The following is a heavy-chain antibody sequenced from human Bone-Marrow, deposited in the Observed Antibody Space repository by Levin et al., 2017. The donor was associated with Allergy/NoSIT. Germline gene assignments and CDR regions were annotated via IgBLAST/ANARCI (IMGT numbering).Heavy chain of an antibody. V-gene: IGHV3-48*02. D-gene: IGHD3-16*01. J-gene: IGHJ6*02. CDR3: ARDGGADPVYEYYYYGMDV. CDR1: GFTFSSYS. Sequence: GGSLRLSCAASGFTFSSYSMNWVRQAPGKGLEWVSYISSSSSTIYYADSVKGRFTISRDNAKNSLYLQMNSLRDEDTAVYYCARDGGADPVYEYYYYGMDVWGQGTTVTVSS. CDR2: ISSSSSTI.